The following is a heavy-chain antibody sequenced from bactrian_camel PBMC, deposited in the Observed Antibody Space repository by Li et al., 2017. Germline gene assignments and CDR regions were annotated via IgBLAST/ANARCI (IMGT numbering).Heavy chain of an antibody. CDR1: GTADRRYW. V-gene: IGHV3S26*01. CDR3: AADLRWSSAQCIPLMLAGGVEFAD. Sequence: HVQLVESGGESVQAGGSLTLSCVPSGTADRRYWMAWFRQAPGKEREGVAAIDSAGATTYTYSVQDRFTISKDNVKNTLYLQMNSLKPEDTAMYYCAADLRWSSAQCIPLMLAGGVEFADWGQGTQVTVS. CDR2: IDSAGAT. D-gene: IGHD7*01. J-gene: IGHJ4*01.